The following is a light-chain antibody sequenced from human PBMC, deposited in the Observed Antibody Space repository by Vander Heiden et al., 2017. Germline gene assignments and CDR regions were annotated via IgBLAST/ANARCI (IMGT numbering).Light chain of an antibody. J-gene: IGLJ2*01. CDR2: KDT. CDR3: QSAASSGTYARI. Sequence: SYALPQPPSVSVSPGQKARITCSGDALPRQYAYWYQQKPGQAPLLIMYKDTERPSGIPERFSGSTSGTIVTLTISGVQAEDEADYYCQSAASSGTYARIFGGGTRLTVL. CDR1: ALPRQY. V-gene: IGLV3-25*03.